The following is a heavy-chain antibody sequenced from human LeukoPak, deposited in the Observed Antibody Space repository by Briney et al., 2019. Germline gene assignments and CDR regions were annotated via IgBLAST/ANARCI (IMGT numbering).Heavy chain of an antibody. CDR3: ARGYPITTYYCSGGSCYSGYFQH. V-gene: IGHV1-2*02. D-gene: IGHD2-15*01. J-gene: IGHJ1*01. Sequence: ASVKVSCKASGYTFTGYYMHWVRQAPGQGLEWMGWINPNSGGTNYAQKFQGRVTMTRDTSISTAYMELSRLRSDDTAVYYCARGYPITTYYCSGGSCYSGYFQHWGQGTLVTVSS. CDR1: GYTFTGYY. CDR2: INPNSGGT.